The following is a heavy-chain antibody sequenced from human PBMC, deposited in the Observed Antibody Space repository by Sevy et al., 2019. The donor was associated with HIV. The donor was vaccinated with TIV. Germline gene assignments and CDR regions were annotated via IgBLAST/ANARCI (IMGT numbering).Heavy chain of an antibody. CDR2: MNPNNGNT. CDR1: GYSFTNFD. CDR3: ARARLDYEFWSGSYFSRAPWGYKYYAIDV. J-gene: IGHJ6*02. V-gene: IGHV1-8*01. D-gene: IGHD3-3*01. Sequence: ASVKVSCKAAGYSFTNFDINWVRQATGQGLEWMGWMNPNNGNTHYAQKFQGRVTMTRSSSANTAYMELSSLTSEDKAIYYCARARLDYEFWSGSYFSRAPWGYKYYAIDVWGQGTTVTVSS.